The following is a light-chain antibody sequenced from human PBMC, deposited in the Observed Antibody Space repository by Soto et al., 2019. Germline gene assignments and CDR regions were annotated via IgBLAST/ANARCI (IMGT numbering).Light chain of an antibody. Sequence: DIQMTQSPSSLSASVGARVTITCRASQSISSYLNWYQQKPGKAPKLLIYAASSLQSGVPSRFSGSGSGTDFTLTISSLQPEDFATYYCQQSYSTFFTFGQGTRLESK. CDR3: QQSYSTFFT. CDR2: AAS. J-gene: IGKJ5*01. CDR1: QSISSY. V-gene: IGKV1-39*01.